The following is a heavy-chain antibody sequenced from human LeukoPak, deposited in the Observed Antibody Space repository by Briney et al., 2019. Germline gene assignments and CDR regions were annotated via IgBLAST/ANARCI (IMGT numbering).Heavy chain of an antibody. CDR2: IYYSGST. V-gene: IGHV4-59*01. D-gene: IGHD3-22*01. CDR1: GGSISSYY. Sequence: SETLSLTCTVSGGSISSYYWSWIRQPPGKGLEWVWYIYYSGSTNYNPSLKSRVTISVDTSKNQFSLKLSSVTAADTAVYYCAREDYDSSGYHFDYWGQGTLVTVSS. CDR3: AREDYDSSGYHFDY. J-gene: IGHJ4*02.